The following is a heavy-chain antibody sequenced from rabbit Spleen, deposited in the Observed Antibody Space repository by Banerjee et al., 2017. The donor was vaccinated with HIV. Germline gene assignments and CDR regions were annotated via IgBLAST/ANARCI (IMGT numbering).Heavy chain of an antibody. CDR3: ARESWGFNL. CDR1: GFDFSSNA. V-gene: IGHV1S45*01. J-gene: IGHJ4*01. CDR2: IVGGSSGST. D-gene: IGHD3-1*01. Sequence: QEQLVESGGGLVQPEGSLTLTCKASGFDFSSNAMCWVRQAPGKGLEWIACIVGGSSGSTYVSWAKGRFTISKTSSTTVTLQMTSLTAADTATYFCARESWGFNLWGPGTLVTVS.